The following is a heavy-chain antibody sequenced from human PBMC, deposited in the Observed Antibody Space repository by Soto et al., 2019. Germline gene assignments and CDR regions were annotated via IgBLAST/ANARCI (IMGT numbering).Heavy chain of an antibody. CDR1: GFTFSSYG. Sequence: GSLRLSCAASGFTFSSYGMHWVRQAPGKGLEWVAVISYDGSNKYYADSVKGRFTISSDNSKNTLYLQMNSLRAEDTAAYYCAKSDYTARYYYGMDVWGQGTTVTVSS. CDR3: AKSDYTARYYYGMDV. J-gene: IGHJ6*02. D-gene: IGHD5-18*01. CDR2: ISYDGSNK. V-gene: IGHV3-30*18.